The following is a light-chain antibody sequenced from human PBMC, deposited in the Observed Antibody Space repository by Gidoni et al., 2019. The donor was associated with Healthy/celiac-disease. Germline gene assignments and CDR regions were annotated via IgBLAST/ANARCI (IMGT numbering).Light chain of an antibody. CDR3: AAWDDSLNGVV. Sequence: VLTQPTAASGTPAHGVTISCSGSSSNIGSNTVNRYQQLPGTAPKLLIYSNHPRPSGVPARFSGSESGPSASLAISGLQSEDGADYYCAAWDDSLNGVVFGGGTKLTVL. V-gene: IGLV1-44*01. CDR1: SSNIGSNT. J-gene: IGLJ2*01. CDR2: SNH.